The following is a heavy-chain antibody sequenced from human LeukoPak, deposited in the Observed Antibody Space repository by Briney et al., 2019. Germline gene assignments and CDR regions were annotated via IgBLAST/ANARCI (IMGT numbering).Heavy chain of an antibody. J-gene: IGHJ5*02. Sequence: ASVTVSCKASGYTFTGYYMHWVRQPPGQGLEGMGWINPNSGGTNYAQKFQGRVTMTRDTSISTAYMELRSLRSDDTAIYYCARDLVTTRGWFDPWGQGTLVTVSS. CDR2: INPNSGGT. CDR3: ARDLVTTRGWFDP. CDR1: GYTFTGYY. D-gene: IGHD2-21*02. V-gene: IGHV1-2*02.